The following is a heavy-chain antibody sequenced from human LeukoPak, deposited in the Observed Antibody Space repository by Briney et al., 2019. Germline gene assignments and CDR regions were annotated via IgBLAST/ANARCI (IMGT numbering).Heavy chain of an antibody. D-gene: IGHD6-19*01. CDR1: GYTFTGYY. CDR3: AREPPQWLVLGYDY. J-gene: IGHJ4*02. Sequence: ASVKVSCKASGYTFTGYYMHWVRQAPGQGLEWMGWINPNSGGTNYAQKFQGRVTMTRDTSISTAYMELSRLRSDDTAVYYFAREPPQWLVLGYDYWGQGTLVTVSS. V-gene: IGHV1-2*02. CDR2: INPNSGGT.